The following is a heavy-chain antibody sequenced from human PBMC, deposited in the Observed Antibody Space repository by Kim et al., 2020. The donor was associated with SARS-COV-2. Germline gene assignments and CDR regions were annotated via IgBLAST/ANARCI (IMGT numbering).Heavy chain of an antibody. D-gene: IGHD2-2*01. V-gene: IGHV3-33*06. Sequence: GGSLRLSCAASGFTFSSYGMHWVRQAPGKGLEWVAVIWYDGSNKYYADSVKGRFTISRDNSKNTLYLQMNSLRAEDTAVYYCAKEGVYQLLSGGMDVWGQGTTVTVSS. CDR2: IWYDGSNK. CDR1: GFTFSSYG. CDR3: AKEGVYQLLSGGMDV. J-gene: IGHJ6*02.